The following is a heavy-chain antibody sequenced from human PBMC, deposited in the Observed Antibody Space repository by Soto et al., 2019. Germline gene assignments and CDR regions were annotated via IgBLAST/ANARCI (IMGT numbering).Heavy chain of an antibody. D-gene: IGHD3-22*01. Sequence: GGSLRLSCAASGFTFSSYAMHWVRQAPGKGLEWVAVISYDGSNKYYADSVKGRFTISRDNSKNTLYLQMNSLRAEDTAVYYCARDGAPVGRRITMIVVDYWGQGTLVTVSS. CDR3: ARDGAPVGRRITMIVVDY. V-gene: IGHV3-30-3*01. J-gene: IGHJ4*02. CDR1: GFTFSSYA. CDR2: ISYDGSNK.